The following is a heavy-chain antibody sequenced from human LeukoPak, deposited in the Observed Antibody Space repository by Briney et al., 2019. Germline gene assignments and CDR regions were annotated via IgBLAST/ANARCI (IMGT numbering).Heavy chain of an antibody. D-gene: IGHD3-9*01. V-gene: IGHV1-2*02. J-gene: IGHJ4*02. CDR1: GYIFTTYF. CDR2: INPNNGDT. Sequence: ASVKVSCKASGYIFTTYFIHWVRQAPGQGLEWMGWINPNNGDTNYVQKFQGRVTMTRDASISTAYMELTRLRSDDTAVYYCAREGGYDILTGYQDYWGQGTLVTVSS. CDR3: AREGGYDILTGYQDY.